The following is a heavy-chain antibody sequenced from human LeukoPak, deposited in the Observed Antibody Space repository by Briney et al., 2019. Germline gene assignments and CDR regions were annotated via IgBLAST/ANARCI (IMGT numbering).Heavy chain of an antibody. CDR3: ARGFSPSSVDDSNYYYYMDV. J-gene: IGHJ6*03. D-gene: IGHD3-16*01. Sequence: GGSLRLSCAASGFTFSSYSMNWVRQAPGKGLEWVSSISSSSSYIYYADSVKGRFTISRDNAKNSLYLQMNSLRAEDTAVYYCARGFSPSSVDDSNYYYYMDVWGKGTTVTVSS. V-gene: IGHV3-21*01. CDR1: GFTFSSYS. CDR2: ISSSSSYI.